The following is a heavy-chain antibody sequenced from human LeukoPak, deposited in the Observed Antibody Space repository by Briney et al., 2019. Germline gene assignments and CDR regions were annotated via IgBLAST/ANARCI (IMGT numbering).Heavy chain of an antibody. V-gene: IGHV3-30*02. D-gene: IGHD1-26*01. Sequence: GGSLRLSCAASGFTFSSYGMHWVRQAPGKGLEWVAFIRYDGSNKYYADSVKGRFTISRDNSKNTLYLQMNSLRAEDTAVYYCAKDASGIVGALGDYWGQGTLVTVSS. J-gene: IGHJ4*02. CDR1: GFTFSSYG. CDR3: AKDASGIVGALGDY. CDR2: IRYDGSNK.